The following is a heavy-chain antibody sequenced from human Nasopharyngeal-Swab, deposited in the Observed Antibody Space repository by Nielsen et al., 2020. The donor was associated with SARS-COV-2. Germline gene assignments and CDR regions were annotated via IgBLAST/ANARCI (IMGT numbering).Heavy chain of an antibody. D-gene: IGHD3-22*01. Sequence: GGSLRLSCAASGFTFSSYSMNWVRQAPGKGLEWVSYISSSSSTIYYADPVKGRFTISRDNAKNSLYLQMNSLRDEDTAVYYCARAHYDSSGYYYFDYWGQGTLVTVSS. CDR3: ARAHYDSSGYYYFDY. CDR1: GFTFSSYS. J-gene: IGHJ4*02. CDR2: ISSSSSTI. V-gene: IGHV3-48*02.